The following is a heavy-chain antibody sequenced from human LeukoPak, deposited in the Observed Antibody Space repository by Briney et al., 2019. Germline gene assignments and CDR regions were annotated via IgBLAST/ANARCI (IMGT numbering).Heavy chain of an antibody. CDR2: INPNGGGT. CDR1: GYTFTGYY. Sequence: GASVKVSCKAPGYTFTGYYMHWVREAPGQGLEWMGWINPNGGGTNYAQKFLGRVTMTRDMSISTGYMELSSLRSDDTAVYYCVRESTGDLSFDHWGQGTLVTVSS. CDR3: VRESTGDLSFDH. J-gene: IGHJ4*02. D-gene: IGHD3-10*01. V-gene: IGHV1-2*02.